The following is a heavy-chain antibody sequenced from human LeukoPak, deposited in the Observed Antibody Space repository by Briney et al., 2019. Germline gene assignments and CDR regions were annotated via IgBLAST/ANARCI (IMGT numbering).Heavy chain of an antibody. CDR3: ARAVTPYYYGMDV. CDR1: GGSISSSNW. CDR2: IYHSGST. Sequence: SETLSLTCAVSGGSISSSNWWSWVRQPPGKGLEWIGEIYHSGSTNYNPSLKSRVTISVDKSKNQFSLKLSFVTAADTAVYYCARAVTPYYYGMDVWGQGTTVTVSS. D-gene: IGHD4-17*01. J-gene: IGHJ6*02. V-gene: IGHV4-4*02.